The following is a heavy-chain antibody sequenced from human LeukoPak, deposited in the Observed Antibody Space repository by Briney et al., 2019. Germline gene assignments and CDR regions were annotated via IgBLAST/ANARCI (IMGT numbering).Heavy chain of an antibody. CDR3: AREPSYGSGTLNAGY. CDR2: INPNSGGT. D-gene: IGHD3-10*01. V-gene: IGHV1-2*02. J-gene: IGHJ4*02. CDR1: GYTFTGYY. Sequence: ASVKVSCKASGYTFTGYYMHWVRQAPGQGLEWMGWINPNSGGTNYAQKFQGRVTMTRDTSISTAYMELSRLRSDDTAVYYCAREPSYGSGTLNAGYWGQGTLVTVSS.